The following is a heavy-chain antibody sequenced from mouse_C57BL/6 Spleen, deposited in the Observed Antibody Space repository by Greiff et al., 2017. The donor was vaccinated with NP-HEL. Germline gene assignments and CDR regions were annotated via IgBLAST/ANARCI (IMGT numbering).Heavy chain of an antibody. V-gene: IGHV7-3*01. CDR3: ARSYYSNFDY. CDR1: GFTFTDYY. J-gene: IGHJ2*01. Sequence: EVQLVESGGGLVQPGGPLSLSCAASGFTFTDYYMSWVRQPPGKALEWLGFIRNKANGYTKEYSASVKGRFTISRDNSQSILYLQMNALRAEDRATYYCARSYYSNFDYWGQGTTLTVSS. CDR2: IRNKANGYTK. D-gene: IGHD2-5*01.